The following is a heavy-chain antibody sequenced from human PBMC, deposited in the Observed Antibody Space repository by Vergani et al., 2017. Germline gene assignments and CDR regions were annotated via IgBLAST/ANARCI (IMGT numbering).Heavy chain of an antibody. CDR2: IYTSGST. CDR1: GGSISSYY. CDR3: ARYPGIAAAGPFDY. Sequence: QVQLQESGPGLVKPSETLSLTCTVSGGSISSYYWSWIRQPAGKGLEWIGRIYTSGSTNYNPSLKSRVTISVDTSKNQFSLKLSSVTAADTAVYYCARYPGIAAAGPFDYWGQGTLVTVSS. D-gene: IGHD6-13*01. V-gene: IGHV4-4*07. J-gene: IGHJ4*02.